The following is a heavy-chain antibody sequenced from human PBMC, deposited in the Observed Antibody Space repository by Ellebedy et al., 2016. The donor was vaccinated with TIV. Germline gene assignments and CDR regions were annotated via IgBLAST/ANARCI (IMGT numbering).Heavy chain of an antibody. Sequence: SETLSLTCTVSGYFISDGYYWGWIRQPPGKGLEWIGNGYHSGSTFYNPSLKSRVSISVDTTKNQFSLRLASVTAADTAVYYCARDGTILVPSADMDVWGKGTTVTVSS. CDR1: GYFISDGYY. CDR2: GYHSGST. V-gene: IGHV4-38-2*02. CDR3: ARDGTILVPSADMDV. D-gene: IGHD2-2*02. J-gene: IGHJ6*03.